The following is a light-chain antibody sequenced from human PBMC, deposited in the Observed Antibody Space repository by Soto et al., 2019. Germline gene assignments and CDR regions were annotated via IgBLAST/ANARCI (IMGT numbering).Light chain of an antibody. CDR3: SSYTSGSTLV. CDR1: SSDVGGYNY. V-gene: IGLV2-14*01. CDR2: EVT. J-gene: IGLJ3*02. Sequence: QSALIQPASVSGSPGQSITISCTGTSSDVGGYNYVSWYQQHPAKAPKLIIYEVTNRPSGVSNRFSGSKSGNTASLTISGLQAEDEADYYCSSYTSGSTLVFGGGTKLTVL.